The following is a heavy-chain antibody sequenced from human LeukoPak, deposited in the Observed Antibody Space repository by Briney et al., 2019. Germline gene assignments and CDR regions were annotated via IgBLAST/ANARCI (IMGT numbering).Heavy chain of an antibody. V-gene: IGHV7-4-1*02. Sequence: ASVKVSCKASGYTFTSYDINWVRQATGQGLEWMGWMNTNTGNPTYAQGFTGRFVFSLDTSVSTAYLQISSLKAEDTAVYYCARVQSIAAAAPGYWGQGTLVTVSS. CDR1: GYTFTSYD. CDR2: MNTNTGNP. D-gene: IGHD6-13*01. J-gene: IGHJ4*02. CDR3: ARVQSIAAAAPGY.